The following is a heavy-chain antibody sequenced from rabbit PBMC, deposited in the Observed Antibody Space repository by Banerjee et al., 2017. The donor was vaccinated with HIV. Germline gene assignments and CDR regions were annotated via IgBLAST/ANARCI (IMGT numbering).Heavy chain of an antibody. V-gene: IGHV1S45*01. CDR3: ARRDGSSGGYAHSL. Sequence: QEQLVESGGGLVQPEGSLTLTCKASGFTLSSYWIYWVRQAPGKGLEWIACINTSSGNTVYASWAKGRFTISKTSSSTVTLQMTSLTAADTATYFCARRDGSSGGYAHSLCGPGTLVPVS. CDR2: INTSSGNT. J-gene: IGHJ4*01. CDR1: GFTLSSYW. D-gene: IGHD1-1*01.